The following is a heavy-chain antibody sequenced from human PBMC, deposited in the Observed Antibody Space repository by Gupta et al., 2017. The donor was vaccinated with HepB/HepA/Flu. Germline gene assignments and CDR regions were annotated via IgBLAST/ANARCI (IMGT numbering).Heavy chain of an antibody. D-gene: IGHD1-7*01. CDR2: IIPILGIA. Sequence: QVQLLQSGAEVKKPGFSVTVSCKASGGTFACYAISWVRQAPGQGLEWMGRIIPILGIANYAQKFQGRVTITADKSTSTAYMELSSLRSEDTAVYYCARENWNYFFDYWGQGTLVTVSS. CDR1: GGTFACYA. J-gene: IGHJ4*02. CDR3: ARENWNYFFDY. V-gene: IGHV1-69*04.